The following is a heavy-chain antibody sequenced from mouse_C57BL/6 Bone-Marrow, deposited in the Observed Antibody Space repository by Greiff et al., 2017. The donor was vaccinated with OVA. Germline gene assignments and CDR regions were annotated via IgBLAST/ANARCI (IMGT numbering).Heavy chain of an antibody. CDR2: IDPSDSYT. CDR1: GYTFTSYW. Sequence: QVQLQQPGAELVKPGASVKLSCKASGYTFTSYWMQWVKQRPGQGLEWIGEIDPSDSYTNYNQKFKCKATLTVDTSSSTAYMQLSSLTSEGTAVYYCAHMAYCSTFFDYWGKGTTLTVAS. D-gene: IGHD2-5*01. J-gene: IGHJ2*01. V-gene: IGHV1-50*01. CDR3: AHMAYCSTFFDY.